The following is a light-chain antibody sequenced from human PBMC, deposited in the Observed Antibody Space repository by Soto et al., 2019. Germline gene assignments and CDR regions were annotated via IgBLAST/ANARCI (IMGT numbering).Light chain of an antibody. CDR3: QQYGSSPPYT. Sequence: EIVLTQSPGTLYWSAGERATLSCRASQSVSSSYLAWYQQKPGQAPRLLIYGASSSATGIPDRFSGSGSGTDFTLTISRLEPEDFAVYYCQQYGSSPPYTFGQGTKLEIK. CDR2: GAS. J-gene: IGKJ2*01. CDR1: QSVSSSY. V-gene: IGKV3-20*01.